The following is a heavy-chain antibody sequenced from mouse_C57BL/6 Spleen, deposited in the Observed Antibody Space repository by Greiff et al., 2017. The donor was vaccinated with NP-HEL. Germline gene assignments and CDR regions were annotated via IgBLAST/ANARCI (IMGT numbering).Heavy chain of an antibody. CDR2: IWSGGST. Sequence: QVQLQQSGPGLVQPSQSLSITCTVSGFSLTSYGVHWVRQSPGKGLEWLGVIWSGGSTDYNAAFISRLSISKDNSKSQVFFKMNSLQADDTAIYYCARNGDYDVRDYAMDYWGQGTSVTVSS. V-gene: IGHV2-2*01. CDR3: ARNGDYDVRDYAMDY. J-gene: IGHJ4*01. D-gene: IGHD2-4*01. CDR1: GFSLTSYG.